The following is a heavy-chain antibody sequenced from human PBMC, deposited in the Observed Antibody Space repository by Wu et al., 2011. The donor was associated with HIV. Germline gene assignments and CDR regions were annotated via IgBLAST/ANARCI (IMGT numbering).Heavy chain of an antibody. Sequence: QAQLVQSGTEVKKPGSSVNVSCQVSRGTFTSSSISWVRQAPGQGLEWMGWISTYNGNTNYAQKLQGRVTMTTDTSTSTAYMELRSLRSEDTAVYYCARDFGGDEEYWGQGTLVTVSS. J-gene: IGHJ4*02. CDR1: RGTFTSSS. CDR2: ISTYNGNT. CDR3: ARDFGGDEEY. D-gene: IGHD2-21*01. V-gene: IGHV1-18*01.